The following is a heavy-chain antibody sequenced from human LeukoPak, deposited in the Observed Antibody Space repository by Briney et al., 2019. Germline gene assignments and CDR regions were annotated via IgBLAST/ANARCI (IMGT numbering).Heavy chain of an antibody. D-gene: IGHD3-10*01. Sequence: GGALRLSCADSGFTFSSYAMSWVREAPGKGLEWVSAISGSGGSTYYADSVKGRFTISRDNAKNTLYMKMNSLRAEDTAVYYCAKDFGRDMVRGASSPFDIWGQGTMVTVSS. V-gene: IGHV3-23*01. CDR1: GFTFSSYA. J-gene: IGHJ3*02. CDR2: ISGSGGST. CDR3: AKDFGRDMVRGASSPFDI.